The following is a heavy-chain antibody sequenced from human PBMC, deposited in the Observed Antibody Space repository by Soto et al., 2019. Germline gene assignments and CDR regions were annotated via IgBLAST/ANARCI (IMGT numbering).Heavy chain of an antibody. CDR2: INHSGST. Sequence: SETLSLTCAVYGGSFSGYYWSWIRQPPGKGLEWIGEINHSGSTNYNPSLKSRVTISVDTSKNQFSLKLSSVTAADTAVYYCARKGRYCSSSSCYAWWFDPWGQGTLVTVS. V-gene: IGHV4-34*01. J-gene: IGHJ5*02. CDR1: GGSFSGYY. CDR3: ARKGRYCSSSSCYAWWFDP. D-gene: IGHD2-2*01.